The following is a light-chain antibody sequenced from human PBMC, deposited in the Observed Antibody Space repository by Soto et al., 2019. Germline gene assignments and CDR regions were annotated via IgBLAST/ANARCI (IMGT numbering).Light chain of an antibody. CDR2: GNS. J-gene: IGLJ1*01. CDR1: SSNIGAGYD. Sequence: QSALAQPPSVSGAPGQRVTISCTGSSSNIGAGYDVHWYQQLPGTAPKLLIYGNSNRPSGVPDRFSGSKSGTSASLAITGLQAEDEADYYCQSYDSSLSVHLFGTGTRSPS. V-gene: IGLV1-40*01. CDR3: QSYDSSLSVHL.